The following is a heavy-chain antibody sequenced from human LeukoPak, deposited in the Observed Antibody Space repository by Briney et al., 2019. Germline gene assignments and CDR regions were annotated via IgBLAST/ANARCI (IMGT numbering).Heavy chain of an antibody. CDR3: ARGPSVVVVVAALNY. V-gene: IGHV1-3*01. J-gene: IGHJ4*02. CDR1: GYTFTSYA. D-gene: IGHD2-15*01. Sequence: ASVKVSCKASGYTFTSYAMHWVRQAPGQRLEWMGWINAGNGNTKYSQKFQGRVTITRDTSASTAYMELSSLRSEDTAVYYCARGPSVVVVVAALNYWGQGTLVTVSS. CDR2: INAGNGNT.